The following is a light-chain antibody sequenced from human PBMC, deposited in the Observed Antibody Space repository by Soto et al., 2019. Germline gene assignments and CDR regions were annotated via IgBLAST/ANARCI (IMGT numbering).Light chain of an antibody. CDR1: TSNIGINS. Sequence: QSVLTQPPSASGTPGQRVTISCSGGTSNIGINSVGWYHQLPGTAPKLLIYNNDQRPSAVPDRFSGSKSATSASLAISGLQSEDEGHYYCATWDDSLDSRLFGGGTKVTVL. CDR2: NND. V-gene: IGLV1-44*01. J-gene: IGLJ3*02. CDR3: ATWDDSLDSRL.